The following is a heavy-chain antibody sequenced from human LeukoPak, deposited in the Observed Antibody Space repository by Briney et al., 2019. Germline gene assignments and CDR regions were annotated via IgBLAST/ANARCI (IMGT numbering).Heavy chain of an antibody. J-gene: IGHJ5*02. CDR1: GYTFTSYA. V-gene: IGHV1-3*01. Sequence: ASVKVSCKASGYTFTSYAMHWVRQAPGQRLEWMGWINAGNGNTKYSQKFQGRVTITRDTSASTAYMELSSLRSEDTAVYYCARVDDFWNWFDPWGQGTLVTVSS. D-gene: IGHD3-3*01. CDR3: ARVDDFWNWFDP. CDR2: INAGNGNT.